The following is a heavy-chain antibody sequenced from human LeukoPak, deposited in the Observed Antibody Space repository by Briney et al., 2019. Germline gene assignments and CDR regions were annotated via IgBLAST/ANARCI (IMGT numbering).Heavy chain of an antibody. CDR1: GGSISGYY. Sequence: TSETLSLTCTVSGGSISGYYWSWIRQPPGKGLEWIGEINHSGSTNYNPSLKSRVTISVDTSKNQFSLKLSSVTAADTAVYYCARSGQGIWGALNYWGQGTLVTVSS. D-gene: IGHD3-16*01. J-gene: IGHJ4*02. CDR3: ARSGQGIWGALNY. V-gene: IGHV4-34*01. CDR2: INHSGST.